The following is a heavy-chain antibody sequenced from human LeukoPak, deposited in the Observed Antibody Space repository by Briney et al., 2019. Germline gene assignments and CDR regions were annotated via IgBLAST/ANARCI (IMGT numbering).Heavy chain of an antibody. CDR3: AREDSGSYYVVDY. CDR2: ISSSSSYI. V-gene: IGHV3-21*01. J-gene: IGHJ4*02. Sequence: PGGSLRLSCAASGFTFSSYSMNWVRQAPGKGLEWVSSISSSSSYIYYADSVKGRFTISRDNAKNSLYLQMNSLRAEDTAVYYCAREDSGSYYVVDYWGQGTLVTVSS. D-gene: IGHD1-26*01. CDR1: GFTFSSYS.